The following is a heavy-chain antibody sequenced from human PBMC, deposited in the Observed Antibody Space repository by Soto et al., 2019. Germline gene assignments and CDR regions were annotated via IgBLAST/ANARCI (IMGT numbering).Heavy chain of an antibody. V-gene: IGHV3-23*01. CDR1: GFIFSNHA. Sequence: EVHLLESGGGLVQPGESLRLSCAASGFIFSNHAMSWVRQAPGKGLEWVSAITDSGGSTYYADSVKGRFTVSRDNSKNTLYLQMNRLRAEDTALYYCAKDEFDSWGQGTLVTVSS. J-gene: IGHJ4*02. CDR2: ITDSGGST. CDR3: AKDEFDS.